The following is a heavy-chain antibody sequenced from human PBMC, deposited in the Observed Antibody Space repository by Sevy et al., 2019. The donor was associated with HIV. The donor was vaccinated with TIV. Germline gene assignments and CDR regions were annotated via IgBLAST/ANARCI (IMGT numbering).Heavy chain of an antibody. V-gene: IGHV4-61*01. Sequence: SETLSLTCTVSGGSVSSGSYYWSWIRQPPGKGLEWIGYIYYSGSTNYNPSLKSRVTISVDTSKNQFSLKLSSVTAADTAVYYCARDPRGYSSSSPFDYWGQGTLVTVSS. CDR1: GGSVSSGSYY. CDR3: ARDPRGYSSSSPFDY. D-gene: IGHD6-6*01. J-gene: IGHJ4*02. CDR2: IYYSGST.